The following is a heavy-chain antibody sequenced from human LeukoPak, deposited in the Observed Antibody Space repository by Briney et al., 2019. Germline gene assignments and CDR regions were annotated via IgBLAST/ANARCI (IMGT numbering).Heavy chain of an antibody. CDR2: MSPNSGDT. V-gene: IGHV1-8*01. J-gene: IGHJ4*02. CDR3: ARGPPNWGYDY. D-gene: IGHD7-27*01. Sequence: GASVRVSCKASGGTFSSFGINWVRQATGQRPEWMGWMSPNSGDTGYAQKFQDRVTMTRNTSISTAYMELSSLRSDDTAVYYCARGPPNWGYDYWGPGTLVTVSS. CDR1: GGTFSSFG.